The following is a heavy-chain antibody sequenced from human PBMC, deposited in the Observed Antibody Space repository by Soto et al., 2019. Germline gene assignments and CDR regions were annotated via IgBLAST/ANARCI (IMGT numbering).Heavy chain of an antibody. V-gene: IGHV4-31*03. J-gene: IGHJ6*02. CDR3: ARDRRYYYDSSGYRDTYYYYGMDV. Sequence: SSETLSLTCTVSGGSISSGGYYWSWIRQHPGKGLEWIGYIYYSGSTYYNPSLKSRVTISVDTSKNQFSLKLSSVTAADTAVYYCARDRRYYYDSSGYRDTYYYYGMDVWGQGTTVTVSS. CDR2: IYYSGST. CDR1: GGSISSGGYY. D-gene: IGHD3-22*01.